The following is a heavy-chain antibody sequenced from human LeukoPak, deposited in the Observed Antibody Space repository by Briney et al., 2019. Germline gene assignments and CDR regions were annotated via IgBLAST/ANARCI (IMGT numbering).Heavy chain of an antibody. CDR3: ARSPPAEMATTGVDY. CDR1: GYTFPSYD. J-gene: IGHJ4*02. D-gene: IGHD5-24*01. Sequence: ASVKVSCKASGYTFPSYDINWVRQATGQGLEWKGWMNPNSGNTGYAQKFQGRVTMTTDTSTSTAYMELRSLRSDDTAVYYCARSPPAEMATTGVDYWGQGTLVTVSS. CDR2: MNPNSGNT. V-gene: IGHV1-8*01.